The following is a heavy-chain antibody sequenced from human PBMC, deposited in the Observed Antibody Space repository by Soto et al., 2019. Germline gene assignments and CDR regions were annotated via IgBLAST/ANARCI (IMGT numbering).Heavy chain of an antibody. CDR1: GGTFSSYA. J-gene: IGHJ6*02. V-gene: IGHV1-69*01. D-gene: IGHD3-10*01. Sequence: QVQLVQSGAEVKKPGSSVKVSCKASGGTFSSYAISWVRQAPGQGLEWMGGIIPIFGTANYAQKFQGRVTITADESTSTADVELSSLRSEDTAVYYCARWRTAGSAYSYYYGMDVWGQGTTVTVSS. CDR2: IIPIFGTA. CDR3: ARWRTAGSAYSYYYGMDV.